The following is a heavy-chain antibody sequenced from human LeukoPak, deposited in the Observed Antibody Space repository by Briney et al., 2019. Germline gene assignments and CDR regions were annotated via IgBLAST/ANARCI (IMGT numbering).Heavy chain of an antibody. J-gene: IGHJ5*02. CDR1: GGSFSGYY. V-gene: IGHV4-59*10. D-gene: IGHD2-2*01. CDR2: IYTSGST. CDR3: AREVDAAAAYNWFDP. Sequence: PSETLSLTCAVYGGSFSGYYWSWIRQPPGKGLEWIGRIYTSGSTNYNPSLKSRVTISVDTSKNQFSLKLSSVTAADTAVYYCAREVDAAAAYNWFDPWGQGTLVTVSS.